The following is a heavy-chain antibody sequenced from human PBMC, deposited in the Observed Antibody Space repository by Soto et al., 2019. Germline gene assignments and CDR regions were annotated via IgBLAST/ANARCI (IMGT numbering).Heavy chain of an antibody. D-gene: IGHD2-8*01. CDR1: GDTFDGYA. CDR2: IIPFFGTS. CDR3: ARECAYAGNPLAFDY. Sequence: QVQLVQSGTEVKKPGSSVKVSCKASGDTFDGYAISWVRQAPGRGLEWVGGIIPFFGTSHYSQKFQGRVTITADESTSTAYMELSGLTSEDSSIYYCARECAYAGNPLAFDYWGQGTLVTVSS. J-gene: IGHJ4*02. V-gene: IGHV1-69*01.